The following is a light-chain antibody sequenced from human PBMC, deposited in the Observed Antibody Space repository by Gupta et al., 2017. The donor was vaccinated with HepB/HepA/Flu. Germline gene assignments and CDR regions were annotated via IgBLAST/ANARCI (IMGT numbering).Light chain of an antibody. Sequence: SYELTQPPSVSVSPGQTARTTCSGDKLGNKYACWYQQKPGQSPVLFIYQDTKRPSGIPERFSGSNAGNTATLTISGTQAMDEADYYCQSWGSSTAFVFGTGTKVTVL. J-gene: IGLJ1*01. CDR1: KLGNKY. V-gene: IGLV3-1*01. CDR2: QDT. CDR3: QSWGSSTAFV.